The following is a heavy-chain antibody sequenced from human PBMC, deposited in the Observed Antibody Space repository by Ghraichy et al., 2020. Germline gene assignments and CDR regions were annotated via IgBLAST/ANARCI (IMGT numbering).Heavy chain of an antibody. CDR1: GGSISSSSYY. J-gene: IGHJ3*02. Sequence: SQTLSLTCTVSGGSISSSSYYWGWIRQPPGKGLEWIGSIYYSGSTYYNPSLKSRVTISVDTSKNQFSLKLSSVTAADTAVYYCARQSTIAVDLDAFDIWGQGTMVTVSS. CDR2: IYYSGST. D-gene: IGHD6-19*01. CDR3: ARQSTIAVDLDAFDI. V-gene: IGHV4-39*01.